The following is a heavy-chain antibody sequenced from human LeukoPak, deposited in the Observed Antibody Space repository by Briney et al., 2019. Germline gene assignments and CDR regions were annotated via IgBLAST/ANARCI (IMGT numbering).Heavy chain of an antibody. CDR1: GFTFSSYA. D-gene: IGHD6-13*01. CDR3: PKVTPYGSSWYRVHFDY. CDR2: ISGSGVST. J-gene: IGHJ4*02. V-gene: IGHV3-23*01. Sequence: PGGSLRLSCAASGFTFSSYAMSWVRQAPGKGLEWVSAISGSGVSTYYADSVEGRLTISRDNSKNTLYLQMNSLTAEDTAVYYCPKVTPYGSSWYRVHFDYWGQGTLVTVSS.